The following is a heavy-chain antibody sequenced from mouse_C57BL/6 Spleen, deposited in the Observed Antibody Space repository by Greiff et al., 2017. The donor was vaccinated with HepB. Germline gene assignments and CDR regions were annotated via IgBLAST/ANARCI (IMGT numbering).Heavy chain of an antibody. CDR3: SRSFDYDSYYAMDY. V-gene: IGHV1-39*01. Sequence: EVQLQQSGPELVKPGASVKISCKASGYSFTDYNMNWVKQSNGKSLEWIGVINPNYGTTSYNQKFKGKAKLTVDQSSSTAYMQLNSLTSEDSAVYYCSRSFDYDSYYAMDYWGQGTSVTVSS. J-gene: IGHJ4*01. CDR2: INPNYGTT. D-gene: IGHD2-4*01. CDR1: GYSFTDYN.